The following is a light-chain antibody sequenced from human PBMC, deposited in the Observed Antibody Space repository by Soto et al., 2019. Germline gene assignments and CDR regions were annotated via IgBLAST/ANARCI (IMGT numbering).Light chain of an antibody. CDR3: SSYTSSKTLI. Sequence: QSALTQPASVSGSPGQSITISCTGTSSDIGGYNYVSWYQQHPGKAPKLIIYDVSNRPSGVSNRFSGSKSGNTASLAISRLQAEDEADYYCSSYTSSKTLIFGGGTKLTVL. CDR1: SSDIGGYNY. J-gene: IGLJ2*01. V-gene: IGLV2-14*03. CDR2: DVS.